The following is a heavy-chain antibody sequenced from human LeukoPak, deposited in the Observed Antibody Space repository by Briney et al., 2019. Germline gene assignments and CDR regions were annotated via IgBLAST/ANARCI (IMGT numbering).Heavy chain of an antibody. CDR1: GFSLGTNGVR. V-gene: IGHV2-5*02. CDR2: IYWDDTK. J-gene: IGHJ4*02. D-gene: IGHD1-1*01. CDR3: VPYCRYFSGSKTCAWDY. Sequence: SSPTLVEPTQSLTLTCTLSGFSLGTNGVRVGWIRQTPGKALEWLAVIYWDDTKRYSPSLKSRLTITKDTSKSQVVLKMTNMDPVDTATYYCVPYCRYFSGSKTCAWDYRGQGTQVIVSS.